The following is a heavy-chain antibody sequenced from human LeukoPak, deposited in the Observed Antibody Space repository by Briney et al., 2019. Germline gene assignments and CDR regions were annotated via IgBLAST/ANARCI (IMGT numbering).Heavy chain of an antibody. CDR2: IYSGGNT. CDR3: ARGGGGSYHY. J-gene: IGHJ4*02. Sequence: GGSLRLSCAASGFTVSSNYMSWVRQAPGKGLEWVTDIYSGGNTYYADSVKGRFTISRDNSKNMLYLQMNSLRVEDTAVYYCARGGGGSYHYWGQGTLVTVSS. D-gene: IGHD1-26*01. V-gene: IGHV3-53*01. CDR1: GFTVSSNY.